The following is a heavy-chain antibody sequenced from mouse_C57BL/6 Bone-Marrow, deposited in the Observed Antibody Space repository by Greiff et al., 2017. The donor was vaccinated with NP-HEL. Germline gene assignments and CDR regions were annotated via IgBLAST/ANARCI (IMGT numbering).Heavy chain of an antibody. Sequence: DVKLVESGGGLVKPGGSLKLSCAASGFTFSSYAMSWVRQTPEKRLEWVATISDGGSYTYYPDNVKGRFTITRDNAKNNLYLQMSHLKSEDTAMYYCAKDYTGYYAMDYWGQGTSVTVSS. CDR3: AKDYTGYYAMDY. CDR2: ISDGGSYT. J-gene: IGHJ4*01. CDR1: GFTFSSYA. V-gene: IGHV5-4*01.